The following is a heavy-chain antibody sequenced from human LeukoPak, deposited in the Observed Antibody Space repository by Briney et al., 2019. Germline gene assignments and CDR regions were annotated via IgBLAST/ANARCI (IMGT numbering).Heavy chain of an antibody. J-gene: IGHJ6*02. CDR1: WIALSNHL. Sequence: GSPRPSCSASWIALSNHLITLGRQGSGGGPEWVANVNRDGSETYYLDSVKGRFTISKDNAKNSLYLQMNSLRAEDTALYHCARNNGMDVWGQGTTVIVSS. CDR3: ARNNGMDV. CDR2: VNRDGSET. V-gene: IGHV3-7*03.